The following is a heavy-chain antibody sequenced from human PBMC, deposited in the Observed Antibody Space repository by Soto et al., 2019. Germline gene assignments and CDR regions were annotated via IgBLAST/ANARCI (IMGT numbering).Heavy chain of an antibody. Sequence: QVQLVESGGGVVQPGRSLRLSCAASGFTFSSYGMHWVRQAPGKGLEWVAVTSYDGNNKYYTDSVKGRFTISRDNSKNTLFLQMSSLRPEDTAVYYCAKDNGVLNWATSYFDYWGQGTLVTVSS. CDR2: TSYDGNNK. CDR3: AKDNGVLNWATSYFDY. J-gene: IGHJ4*02. CDR1: GFTFSSYG. V-gene: IGHV3-30*18. D-gene: IGHD7-27*01.